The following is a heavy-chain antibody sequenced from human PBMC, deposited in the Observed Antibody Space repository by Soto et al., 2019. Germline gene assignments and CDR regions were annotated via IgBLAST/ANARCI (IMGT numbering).Heavy chain of an antibody. D-gene: IGHD2-15*01. V-gene: IGHV3-23*01. CDR2: ISGSGGST. CDR3: AKDYTDIVVVVAATTGDAFDI. Sequence: GGSLRLSCAASGFTFSSYAMSWVRQAPGKGLEWVSAISGSGGSTYYADSVKGRFTISRDNSKNTLYLQMNSLRAEDTAVYYCAKDYTDIVVVVAATTGDAFDIWGQGTMVTVSS. CDR1: GFTFSSYA. J-gene: IGHJ3*02.